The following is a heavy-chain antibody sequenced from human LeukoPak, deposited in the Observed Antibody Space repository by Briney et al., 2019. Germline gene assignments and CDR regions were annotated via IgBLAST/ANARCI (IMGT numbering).Heavy chain of an antibody. CDR2: IRHDESVK. Sequence: PGGSLRLSCAASGFTVSSNYMSWVRQAPGKGLEWVASIRHDESVKHYAESVKGRFTISRDNFKKTLSLQMNSLRPDDTALYYCARFSYGDYVAWGQGTLVTVSS. CDR3: ARFSYGDYVA. D-gene: IGHD4-17*01. CDR1: GFTVSSNY. J-gene: IGHJ5*02. V-gene: IGHV3-30*02.